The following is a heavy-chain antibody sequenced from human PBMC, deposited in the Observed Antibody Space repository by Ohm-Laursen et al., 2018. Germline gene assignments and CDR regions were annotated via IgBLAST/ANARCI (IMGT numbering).Heavy chain of an antibody. CDR3: ATLQLATASS. D-gene: IGHD6-13*01. Sequence: SLRLSCAASDLTLSDNYINWVRQAPGKGLEWVSGIYSDGVTDNADSVKGRFTISRDNAKNTLYLQMNSLRAEDTAVYYCATLQLATASSWGQGTLVTVSS. V-gene: IGHV3-53*01. J-gene: IGHJ5*02. CDR1: DLTLSDNY. CDR2: IYSDGVT.